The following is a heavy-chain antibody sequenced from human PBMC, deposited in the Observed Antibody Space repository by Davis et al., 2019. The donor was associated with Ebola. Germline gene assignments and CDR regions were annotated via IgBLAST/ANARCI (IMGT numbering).Heavy chain of an antibody. CDR1: GFTFSNAW. V-gene: IGHV3-15*01. CDR3: TTTTTHFDY. J-gene: IGHJ4*02. Sequence: GESLKISCAASGFTFSNAWMSWVRQAPGKGLEWVGRIKSKTDGGTTDYAAPVKGRFTISRDDSKNTAYLQMNSLKTEDTAVYYCTTTTTHFDYWGQGTLVTVSS. D-gene: IGHD1-26*01. CDR2: IKSKTDGGTT.